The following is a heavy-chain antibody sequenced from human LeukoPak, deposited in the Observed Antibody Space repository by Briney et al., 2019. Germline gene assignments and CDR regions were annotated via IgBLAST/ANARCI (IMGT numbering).Heavy chain of an antibody. D-gene: IGHD3-22*01. J-gene: IGHJ4*02. CDR1: GYTLASYG. CDR2: ISAYNGNT. V-gene: IGHV1-18*01. CDR3: ARVLFSSGTYYYDSSGYYSDY. Sequence: ASVKVSCKASGYTLASYGISCVRQAPRQGLEWMGGISAYNGNTNYAQKLQGRVTMTTDTSTSTAYMELRSLRSDDTAVYYCARVLFSSGTYYYDSSGYYSDYWGQGTLVTVSS.